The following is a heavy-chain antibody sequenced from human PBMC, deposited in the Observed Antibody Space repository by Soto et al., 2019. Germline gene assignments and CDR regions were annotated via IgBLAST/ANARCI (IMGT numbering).Heavy chain of an antibody. CDR1: GFTFSSYG. Sequence: GGSLRLSCAASGFTFSSYGMHWVRQAPGKGLEWVAVIWYDGSNKYYADSVKGRFTISRDNSKNTLYLQMNSLRAEDTAVYYCARGPFDIVVVPAAIMYYYYMDVWGKGTTVTVSS. D-gene: IGHD2-2*01. CDR2: IWYDGSNK. V-gene: IGHV3-33*01. CDR3: ARGPFDIVVVPAAIMYYYYMDV. J-gene: IGHJ6*03.